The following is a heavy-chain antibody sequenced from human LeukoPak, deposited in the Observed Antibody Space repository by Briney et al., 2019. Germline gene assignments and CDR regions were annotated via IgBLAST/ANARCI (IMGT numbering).Heavy chain of an antibody. CDR3: ASGAVALTY. J-gene: IGHJ4*02. Sequence: GGSLRLSCAASGFILSDYNMNWVRQAPGKGLEWVSFIAISGTYITYADSVKGRFTISRDNAKNSLYLQMNSLRAEDTAVYYCASGAVALTYWGQGTLVTVSS. CDR2: IAISGTYI. CDR1: GFILSDYN. V-gene: IGHV3-21*01. D-gene: IGHD6-19*01.